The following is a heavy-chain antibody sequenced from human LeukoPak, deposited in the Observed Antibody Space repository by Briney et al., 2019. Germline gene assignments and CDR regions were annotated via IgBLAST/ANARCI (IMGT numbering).Heavy chain of an antibody. CDR2: IYSGGST. CDR1: GFTVSSNY. V-gene: IGHV3-53*01. Sequence: PGGSLRLSCAASGFTVSSNYMSWVRQAPGKGLEWVSVIYSGGSTYYADSVKGRFTISRDNSKNTLYLQMNSLRAEDTAVYYCARDLVATYDDFDIWGQGTMVTVSS. J-gene: IGHJ3*02. D-gene: IGHD5-12*01. CDR3: ARDLVATYDDFDI.